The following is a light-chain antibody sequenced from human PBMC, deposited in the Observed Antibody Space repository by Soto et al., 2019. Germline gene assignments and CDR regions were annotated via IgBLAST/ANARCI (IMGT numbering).Light chain of an antibody. CDR2: VAS. Sequence: EIVMTQSPATLSVSPGERATLSCRPSQSVSSNLAWYQQKPGQTPKLLISVASTRATGIPARFSGSGSGKEFTLTISSLQSEDFAVYYCQQYNVWPLTFGGGTKVEFK. CDR1: QSVSSN. V-gene: IGKV3-15*01. CDR3: QQYNVWPLT. J-gene: IGKJ4*01.